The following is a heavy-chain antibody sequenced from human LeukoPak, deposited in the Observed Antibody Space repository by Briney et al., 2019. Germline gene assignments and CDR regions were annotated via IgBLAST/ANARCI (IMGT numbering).Heavy chain of an antibody. D-gene: IGHD3-22*01. CDR1: GFTFSSYG. J-gene: IGHJ3*02. V-gene: IGHV3-33*08. Sequence: PGGSLRLSCAASGFTFSSYGMHWVRQAPGKGLEWVAFIRYDGSNKYYADSVKGRFTISRDNAKNSLYLQMNSLRAEDTAVYYCARSGPTGQTYYYDSSGYRRAFDIWGQGTMVTVSS. CDR2: IRYDGSNK. CDR3: ARSGPTGQTYYYDSSGYRRAFDI.